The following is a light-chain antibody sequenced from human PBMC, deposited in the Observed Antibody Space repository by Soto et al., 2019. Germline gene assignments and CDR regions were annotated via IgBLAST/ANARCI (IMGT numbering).Light chain of an antibody. Sequence: QPVLTQPPSVSGAPGQRVTISCTGSSSNIGAGYDVHWYQQLPGTAPKLLIYGNSNRPSGVPDRFSGSKSGTSASLAITGLQAEDEADYYCQSYDSFGTGTKLTVL. CDR1: SSNIGAGYD. CDR2: GNS. J-gene: IGLJ1*01. CDR3: QSYDS. V-gene: IGLV1-40*01.